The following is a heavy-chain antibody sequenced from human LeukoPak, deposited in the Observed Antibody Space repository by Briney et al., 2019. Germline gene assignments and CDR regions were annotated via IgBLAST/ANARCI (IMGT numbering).Heavy chain of an antibody. CDR2: INPNSGGT. CDR1: GYTFTGYY. D-gene: IGHD6-19*01. CDR3: ARDLGYSSGRFGDY. Sequence: GASVKVSCKASGYTFTGYYMHWVRQAPGQGLEWMGWINPNSGGTNYAQKFQGRVTMTRDTSISTAYMELSRLRSDDTAVYYCARDLGYSSGRFGDYWGQGTLVTVSS. V-gene: IGHV1-2*02. J-gene: IGHJ4*02.